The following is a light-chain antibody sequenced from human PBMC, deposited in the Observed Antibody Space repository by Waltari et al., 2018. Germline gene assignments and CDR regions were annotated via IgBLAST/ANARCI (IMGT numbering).Light chain of an antibody. CDR3: AAWDDSLSGPV. J-gene: IGLJ2*01. CDR1: SSNIGSNH. Sequence: QSVLTQPPSASGTPGQRVTISCSGSSSNIGSNHVYWYQQLPGTAPKLLIYRNNQRPSGVPDRFSGSKSGTSASLAISGLRSEDEGDYYCAAWDDSLSGPVFGGGTKLTVL. CDR2: RNN. V-gene: IGLV1-47*01.